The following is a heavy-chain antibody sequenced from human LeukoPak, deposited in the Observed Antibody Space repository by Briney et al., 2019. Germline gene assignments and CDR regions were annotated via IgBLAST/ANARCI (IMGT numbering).Heavy chain of an antibody. Sequence: GWSLRLSCAASGLSVSSNDMSWVRQAPGKGLEWVSFIYSGDGTYYAASVKGRFAISRDNSKNTLYLQMNSLRAEDTAMYYCTKSGPPDPYWGQGTMVTVSS. D-gene: IGHD1-14*01. J-gene: IGHJ3*01. CDR3: TKSGPPDPY. CDR1: GLSVSSND. CDR2: IYSGDGT. V-gene: IGHV3-53*01.